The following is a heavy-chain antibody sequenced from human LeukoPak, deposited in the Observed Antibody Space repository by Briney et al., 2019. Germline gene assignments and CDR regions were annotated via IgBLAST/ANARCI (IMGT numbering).Heavy chain of an antibody. CDR2: ISYDGGNR. Sequence: GGSLRLSCAASGFTFSSYWMSWVRQAPGKGPEWVAIISYDGGNRYYADSVKDRFTISRDNSKSTLYLQMSSLRAEDTAIYYCARVDSSGWYWYSFDDWGQGTLVTVSS. D-gene: IGHD6-19*01. CDR3: ARVDSSGWYWYSFDD. J-gene: IGHJ4*02. CDR1: GFTFSSYW. V-gene: IGHV3-30-3*01.